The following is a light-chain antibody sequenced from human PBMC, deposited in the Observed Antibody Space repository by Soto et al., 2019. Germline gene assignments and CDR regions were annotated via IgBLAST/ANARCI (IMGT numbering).Light chain of an antibody. CDR3: QHYYNLPLT. Sequence: DIQMTQSPSSLSASVGDRVTIACQASHNIYNYLNWYHQKPGKAPKLLIFDASNLERGVPSRINGSGSRTHFRLSINILQPDGVGTYFCQHYYNLPLTFGGGTKVEI. CDR2: DAS. V-gene: IGKV1-33*01. CDR1: HNIYNY. J-gene: IGKJ4*01.